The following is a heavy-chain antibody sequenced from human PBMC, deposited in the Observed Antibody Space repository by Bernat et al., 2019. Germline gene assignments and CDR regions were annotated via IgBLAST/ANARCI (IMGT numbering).Heavy chain of an antibody. D-gene: IGHD3-10*01. Sequence: QLQLQESGPGLVKPSETLSLTCTVSGGSISSSNWWSWVRQPPGKGLEWIGEIYHSGSTNYNPSLKSRVTISVDKSKNQFSLKLSSVTAADTAVYYCASYYYGSGTSTYFDYWGQGTLVTVSS. CDR3: ASYYYGSGTSTYFDY. CDR1: GGSISSSNW. CDR2: IYHSGST. J-gene: IGHJ4*02. V-gene: IGHV4-4*02.